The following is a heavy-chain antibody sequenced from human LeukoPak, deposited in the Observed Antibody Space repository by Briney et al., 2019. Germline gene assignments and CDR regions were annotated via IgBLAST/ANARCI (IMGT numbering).Heavy chain of an antibody. J-gene: IGHJ4*02. V-gene: IGHV3-15*01. CDR2: IKSETDGGTT. D-gene: IGHD6-13*01. CDR1: GFTVDSNY. CDR3: TRRSSAAGRQYFDY. Sequence: PGGSLRLSCAASGFTVDSNYLSWVRQAPGKGLEWVGRIKSETDGGTTDYAAPVKGTFTISRDDSENTLYLQMNSLKTEDTAVYYCTRRSSAAGRQYFDYWGQGTLVTVSS.